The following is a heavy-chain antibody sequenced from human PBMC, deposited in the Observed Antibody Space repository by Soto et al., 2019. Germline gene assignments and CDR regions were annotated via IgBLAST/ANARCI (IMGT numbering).Heavy chain of an antibody. J-gene: IGHJ6*02. D-gene: IGHD6-19*01. CDR3: ARGSGPYYYGMDV. Sequence: TSETLSLTCTVSGGSISSYYWSWIRQPPGKGLEWIGYIYYSGSTNYNPSLKSRVTISVDTSKNQFSLKLSSVTAADTAVYYCARGSGPYYYGMDVWGQGTTVTVSS. CDR1: GGSISSYY. V-gene: IGHV4-59*01. CDR2: IYYSGST.